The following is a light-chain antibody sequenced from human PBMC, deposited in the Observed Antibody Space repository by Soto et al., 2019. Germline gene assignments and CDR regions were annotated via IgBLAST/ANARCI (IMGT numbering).Light chain of an antibody. CDR1: QSVSSS. Sequence: ESVLSQSPATLSLSPGERATLSCRARQSVSSSLAWYQQKPGQAPRLLIYDASNRATGIPGRFRGRGFGTDFTLTIRSLEPEDFGVYYRQQRSNWAPSTFGQGTKVDI. CDR3: QQRSNWAPST. V-gene: IGKV3-11*01. J-gene: IGKJ1*01. CDR2: DAS.